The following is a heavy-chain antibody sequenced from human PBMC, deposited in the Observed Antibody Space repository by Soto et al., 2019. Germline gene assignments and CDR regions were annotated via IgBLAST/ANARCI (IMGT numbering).Heavy chain of an antibody. CDR1: GGSISSNNCL. CDR2: IYYRGTT. V-gene: IGHV4-39*01. Sequence: TSETLSLTCTVSGGSISSNNCLWGWIRQPPGKGLEWIGNIYYRGTTYYNPSLKSRVTISVDTSKNQFSLKLSSVTAADTAVYYCARRMEDSNGKSFAYWGLGTLVTVSS. D-gene: IGHD3-22*01. CDR3: ARRMEDSNGKSFAY. J-gene: IGHJ4*02.